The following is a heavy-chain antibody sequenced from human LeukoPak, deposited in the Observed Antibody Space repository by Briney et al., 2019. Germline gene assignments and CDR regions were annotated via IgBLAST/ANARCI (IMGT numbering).Heavy chain of an antibody. CDR1: GGSFSGYY. CDR3: ARVSSSFRSYYYYGMDV. CDR2: INHSEST. Sequence: SETLSLTCAVYGGSFSGYYWSWIRQPPGKGLEWIGEINHSESTNYNPSLKSRVTISVDTSKNQFSLKLSSVTAADTAVYYCARVSSSFRSYYYYGMDVWGQGTTVTVSS. D-gene: IGHD6-13*01. V-gene: IGHV4-34*01. J-gene: IGHJ6*02.